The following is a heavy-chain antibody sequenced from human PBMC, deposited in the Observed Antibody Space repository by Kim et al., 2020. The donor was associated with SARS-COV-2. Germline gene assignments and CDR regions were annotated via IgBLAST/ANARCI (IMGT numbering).Heavy chain of an antibody. J-gene: IGHJ6*02. CDR2: IGTAGDP. Sequence: GGSLRLSCAASGFTFSSYDMHWVRQATEKGLEWVSAIGTAGDPFYPGSVKGRLTNSRENAKNSLYLQMNSLRAGDTAVYYCARGGIAAAGIDYYYGGDVWGQETAVTVSS. D-gene: IGHD6-13*01. V-gene: IGHV3-13*05. CDR1: GFTFSSYD. CDR3: ARGGIAAAGIDYYYGGDV.